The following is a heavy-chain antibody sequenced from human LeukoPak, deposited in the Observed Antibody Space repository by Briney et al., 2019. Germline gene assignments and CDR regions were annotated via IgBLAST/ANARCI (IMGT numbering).Heavy chain of an antibody. D-gene: IGHD1-26*01. Sequence: GGSLRLSCAASGFTFSSYAMSWVRQAPGKGLEAPGKGLEWVSTISASGHATYYPDSVRGRFTISRDNSKSTLHLQMDSLRAEDSALYYCARWPEGATPKFHHWGQGTLVTVSS. J-gene: IGHJ4*02. CDR2: ISASGHAT. CDR3: ARWPEGATPKFHH. CDR1: GFTFSSYA. V-gene: IGHV3-23*01.